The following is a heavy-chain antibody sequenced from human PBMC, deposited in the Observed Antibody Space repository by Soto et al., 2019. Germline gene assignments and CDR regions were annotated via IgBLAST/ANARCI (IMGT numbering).Heavy chain of an antibody. Sequence: PSETLSLTCTVSGGSISSYYWSWIRQPPGKGLEWIGYIYYSGSTNYNPSLKSRVTISVGTSKNQFSLKLSSVTAVDTAVYYCARGRGSSGYYRGGAFDIWGQGTMVTVSS. D-gene: IGHD3-22*01. V-gene: IGHV4-59*01. J-gene: IGHJ3*02. CDR1: GGSISSYY. CDR3: ARGRGSSGYYRGGAFDI. CDR2: IYYSGST.